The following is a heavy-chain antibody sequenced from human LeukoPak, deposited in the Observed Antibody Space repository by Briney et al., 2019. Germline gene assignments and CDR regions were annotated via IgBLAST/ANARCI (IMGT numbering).Heavy chain of an antibody. D-gene: IGHD3-22*01. CDR2: IYYSGST. J-gene: IGHJ4*02. V-gene: IGHV4-61*08. CDR3: ARGGDSSGYYYPVFDY. Sequence: SETLSLTCTVSGGSISSGGYYWSWIRQHPGKGLEWIGYIYYSGSTNYNPSLKSRVTISVDTSKNQFSLKLSSVTAADTAVYYCARGGDSSGYYYPVFDYWGQGTLVTVSS. CDR1: GGSISSGGYY.